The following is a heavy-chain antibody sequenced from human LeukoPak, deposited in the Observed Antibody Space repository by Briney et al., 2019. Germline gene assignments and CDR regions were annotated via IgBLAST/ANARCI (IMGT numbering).Heavy chain of an antibody. Sequence: GGSLRLSCAASGFTFSSYSMNWVRQALGKGLEWGSAVSGGGGSTYYADSVKGRFTISRDNSKNTVYLQMNSLRAEDTAVYYCAKGGAQQAVYYYDYWGQGTLVTVSS. CDR3: AKGGAQQAVYYYDY. V-gene: IGHV3-23*01. CDR2: VSGGGGST. CDR1: GFTFSSYS. D-gene: IGHD2-8*01. J-gene: IGHJ4*02.